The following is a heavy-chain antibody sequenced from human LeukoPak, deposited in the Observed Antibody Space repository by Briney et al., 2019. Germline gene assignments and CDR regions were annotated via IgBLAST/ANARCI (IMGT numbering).Heavy chain of an antibody. V-gene: IGHV4-59*01. CDR2: IYYSGST. D-gene: IGHD6-13*01. Sequence: SETLSLTCTVSGGSISSYYWSWIRQPPGKGLEWIGYIYYSGSTNYNPSLKSRVTISVDTSKNQFSLKLSSVTAADTAVYYCARELIAAAGAFFDYWGQGTLVTVSS. CDR3: ARELIAAAGAFFDY. J-gene: IGHJ4*02. CDR1: GGSISSYY.